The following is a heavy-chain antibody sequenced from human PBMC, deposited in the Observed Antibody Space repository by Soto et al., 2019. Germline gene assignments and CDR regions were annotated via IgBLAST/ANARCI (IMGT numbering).Heavy chain of an antibody. CDR3: ARHGRHSSVNTFDY. CDR2: IYYSGST. CDR1: GGSISSSSYY. V-gene: IGHV4-39*01. Sequence: PSETLSLTCTVSGGSISSSSYYWGWIRQPPGKGLEWIGSIYYSGSTYYNPSLKSRVTISVDTSKNQFSLKLSSVTAADTAVYYCARHGRHSSVNTFDYSGQGTLVTVSS. D-gene: IGHD6-19*01. J-gene: IGHJ4*02.